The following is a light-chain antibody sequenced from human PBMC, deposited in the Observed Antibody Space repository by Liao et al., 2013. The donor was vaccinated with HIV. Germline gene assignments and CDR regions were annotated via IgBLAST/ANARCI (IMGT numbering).Light chain of an antibody. V-gene: IGLV3-25*03. CDR1: ALPRQY. J-gene: IGLJ1*01. CDR2: KDS. Sequence: SYELTQSPSVSVSPGQTARITCSGDALPRQYAYWYQQKPGQAPVLVIYKDSERPSGIPERFSGSSSGTTVTLTISGVQAEDEADYYCQSADSSGTLYVFGTGTTVTVL. CDR3: QSADSSGTLYV.